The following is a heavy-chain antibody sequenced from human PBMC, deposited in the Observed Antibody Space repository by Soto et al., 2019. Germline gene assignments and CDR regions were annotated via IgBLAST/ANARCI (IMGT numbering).Heavy chain of an antibody. CDR1: GFTFSSYS. CDR2: IGTSSSTI. Sequence: GGSLRLSSAVSGFTFSSYSMNWVRQAPGKGLEWVSYIGTSSSTIYYGDSVKGRFTISRDNAKNSLYLQMNSLRAEDTAVYYCARDDHYAFDYWGQGTPVTVSS. CDR3: ARDDHYAFDY. V-gene: IGHV3-48*01. J-gene: IGHJ4*02. D-gene: IGHD3-16*01.